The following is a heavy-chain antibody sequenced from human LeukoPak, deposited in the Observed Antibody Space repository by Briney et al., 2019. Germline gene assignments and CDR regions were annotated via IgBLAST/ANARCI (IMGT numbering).Heavy chain of an antibody. CDR1: GGSISSYY. D-gene: IGHD2-21*02. CDR2: IYYSGST. Sequence: SETLSLTCTVSGGSISSYYWSWIRQPPGKGLEWIGYIYYSGSTNYNPSLKGRVTISVDTSRNQFSLKLSSVTAADTAVYYCARAYCGGDCSFDYWGQGTLVTVSS. V-gene: IGHV4-59*08. J-gene: IGHJ4*02. CDR3: ARAYCGGDCSFDY.